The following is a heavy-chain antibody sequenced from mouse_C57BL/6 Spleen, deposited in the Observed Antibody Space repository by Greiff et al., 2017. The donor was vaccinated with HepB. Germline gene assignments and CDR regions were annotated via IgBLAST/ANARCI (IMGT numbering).Heavy chain of an antibody. J-gene: IGHJ3*01. V-gene: IGHV6-3*01. CDR1: GFTFSNYW. D-gene: IGHD1-1*01. CDR3: TAPFYYYGSSSFAY. CDR2: IRLKSDNYAT. Sequence: EVQLVESGGGLVQPGGSMKLSCVASGFTFSNYWMNWVRQSPEKGLEWVAQIRLKSDNYATHYAESVKGRFTISRDDSKSSVYLQMNNVRAEDTGIYYCTAPFYYYGSSSFAYWGQGTLVTVSA.